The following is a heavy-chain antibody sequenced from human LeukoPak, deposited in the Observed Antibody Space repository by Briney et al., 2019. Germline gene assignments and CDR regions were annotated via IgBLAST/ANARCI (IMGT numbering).Heavy chain of an antibody. D-gene: IGHD3-3*01. CDR3: ARDSSRITIFGVAPSAFDP. J-gene: IGHJ5*02. CDR2: INTNTGNP. Sequence: ASVKVSCKAFGYTFTSNYMHWVRQAPGQGLEWMGWINTNTGNPTYAQGFTGRFVFSLDTSVSTAYLQISSLKAEDTAVYYCARDSSRITIFGVAPSAFDPWGQGTLVTVSS. V-gene: IGHV7-4-1*02. CDR1: GYTFTSNY.